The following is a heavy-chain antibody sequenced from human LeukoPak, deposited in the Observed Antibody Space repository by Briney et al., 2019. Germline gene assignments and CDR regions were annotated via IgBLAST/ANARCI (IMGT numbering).Heavy chain of an antibody. J-gene: IGHJ5*02. D-gene: IGHD6-13*01. CDR2: MNPNSGNT. Sequence: ASVKVSCKASGYTFTSYDINWVRQATGQGLEWMGWMNPNSGNTGYAQKFQGRVTMTRNTSISTAYMELSRLRSDDTAVYYCARGRRIAAAGTRYWFDPWGQGTLVTVSS. V-gene: IGHV1-8*01. CDR1: GYTFTSYD. CDR3: ARGRRIAAAGTRYWFDP.